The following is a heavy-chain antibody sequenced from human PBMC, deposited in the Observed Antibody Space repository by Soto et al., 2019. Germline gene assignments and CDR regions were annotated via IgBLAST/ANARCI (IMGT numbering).Heavy chain of an antibody. CDR1: GGTFSSYA. D-gene: IGHD6-13*01. CDR3: ARDPYSSPNYYYYGMDV. Sequence: SVKVSCKASGGTFSSYAISWVRQAPGQGLEWMGGIIPIFGTANYAQKFQGRVTITADESTSTAYMELSSLRSEDTAVYYCARDPYSSPNYYYYGMDVWGQGTTVTVSS. V-gene: IGHV1-69*13. CDR2: IIPIFGTA. J-gene: IGHJ6*02.